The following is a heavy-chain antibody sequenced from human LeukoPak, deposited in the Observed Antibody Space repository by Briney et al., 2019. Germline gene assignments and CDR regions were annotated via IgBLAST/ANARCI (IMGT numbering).Heavy chain of an antibody. D-gene: IGHD5-18*01. CDR3: AVQLWLRYDDY. V-gene: IGHV3-21*01. Sequence: PGGSLRLSCSASGVTFSDYYSMNWVRQAPGKGLEWVSSISSSSSYIYYADSVKGRFTISRDNAKNSLYLQMNSLRAEDTAVYYCAVQLWLRYDDYWGQGTLVTVSS. CDR1: GVTFSDYYS. J-gene: IGHJ4*02. CDR2: ISSSSSYI.